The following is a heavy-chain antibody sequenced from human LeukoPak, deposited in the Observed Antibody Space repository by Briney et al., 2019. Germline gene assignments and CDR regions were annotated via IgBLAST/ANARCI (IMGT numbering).Heavy chain of an antibody. Sequence: PGGSLRLSCAASGFTFSSYAMSWVRQAPGKGLDWVSAISGSGGSTYYADSVKGRFTISRDNSKNTLYLQMNSLRAEDTAVYYCAKNIAPYYYDSSGYPFGVNYWGQGTLVTVSS. V-gene: IGHV3-23*01. D-gene: IGHD3-22*01. CDR1: GFTFSSYA. J-gene: IGHJ4*02. CDR2: ISGSGGST. CDR3: AKNIAPYYYDSSGYPFGVNY.